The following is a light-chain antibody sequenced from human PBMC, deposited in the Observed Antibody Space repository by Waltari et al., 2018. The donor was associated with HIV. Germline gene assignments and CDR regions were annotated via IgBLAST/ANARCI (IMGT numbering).Light chain of an antibody. CDR1: SSNIGAGYD. Sequence: QSVLTQPPSVSGAPGQRVTISCTGSSSNIGAGYDVHWYQQLPGTARKLLIYGNSNRPSGVPDRFSGSKSRTSASLAITGRQAEDEADYYCQSYDSSLSGFYVFGTGTKVTVL. CDR3: QSYDSSLSGFYV. CDR2: GNS. V-gene: IGLV1-40*01. J-gene: IGLJ1*01.